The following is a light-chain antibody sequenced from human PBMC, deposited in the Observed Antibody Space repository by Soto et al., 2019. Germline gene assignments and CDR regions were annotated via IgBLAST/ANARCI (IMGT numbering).Light chain of an antibody. V-gene: IGKV1-33*01. CDR3: QQYLNLLT. CDR2: DAS. J-gene: IGKJ4*01. CDR1: QDINIY. Sequence: DIQMTQSPSSLSASVGDRVTITCQASQDINIYLNWYQQKPGKAPKLLIYDASNLETGVPSRFSGSLSGTEFTFTISSLQPEDIATYFCQQYLNLLTVGGGTKVEIK.